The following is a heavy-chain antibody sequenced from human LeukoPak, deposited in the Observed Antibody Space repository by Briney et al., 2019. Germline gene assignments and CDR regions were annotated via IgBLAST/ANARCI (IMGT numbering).Heavy chain of an antibody. D-gene: IGHD3-9*01. V-gene: IGHV1-18*01. CDR2: ISDYNGNT. J-gene: IGHJ4*02. CDR1: GYRFTSYG. Sequence: ASVKVSCKASGYRFTSYGISWVRQAPAQGLEWMGWISDYNGNTNYAQKLQGRVTMTTDTSTSTAYMELRSLRSDDTAVYYCARGGDGDILTGLVFDYWGQGTLVTVSS. CDR3: ARGGDGDILTGLVFDY.